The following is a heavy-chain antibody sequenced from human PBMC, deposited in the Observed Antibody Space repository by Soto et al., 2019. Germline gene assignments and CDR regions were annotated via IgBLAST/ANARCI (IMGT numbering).Heavy chain of an antibody. V-gene: IGHV4-4*02. CDR1: GGSITSSYW. CDR2: IFHTGNT. CDR3: VTRGGYYDSGAYYD. Sequence: VHLQESGPGLVKASGTLSLSCAVSGGSITSSYWWTXVRXXXXXXLEWVGEIFHTGNTKYNPSLKTRINVSVDKSKKHFYLTLTSVTAAATAVYYCVTRGGYYDSGAYYDWGQGTRVTVSS. J-gene: IGHJ4*02. D-gene: IGHD3-22*01.